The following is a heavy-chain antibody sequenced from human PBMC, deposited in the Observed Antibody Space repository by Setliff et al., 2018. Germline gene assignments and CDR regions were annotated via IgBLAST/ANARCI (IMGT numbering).Heavy chain of an antibody. Sequence: SVKVSCKASGGTFSSYAISWVRQAPGQGLEWMGRIIPIFGTANYAQKFQGRVTITADKSTSTAYMELSSRRSEDTAVYYCARYGVLLARYYYDSSGYSDRNAFDIWGQGTMVTVSS. J-gene: IGHJ3*02. CDR2: IIPIFGTA. CDR1: GGTFSSYA. V-gene: IGHV1-69*06. D-gene: IGHD3-22*01. CDR3: ARYGVLLARYYYDSSGYSDRNAFDI.